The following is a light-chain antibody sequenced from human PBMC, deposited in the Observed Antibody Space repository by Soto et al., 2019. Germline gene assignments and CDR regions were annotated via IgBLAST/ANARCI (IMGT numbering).Light chain of an antibody. CDR2: GVS. V-gene: IGLV2-14*01. J-gene: IGLJ1*01. CDR1: SSDIGGHND. CDR3: CSYTSNITPYV. Sequence: QSALTQPASVSGSPGQSITISCTGTSSDIGGHNDVSWYQQHPGKAPKLLIYGVSNRPSGVSNRFSASKSGNTASLTISGLQAEDKTDYYCCSYTSNITPYVFGTGTKLTVL.